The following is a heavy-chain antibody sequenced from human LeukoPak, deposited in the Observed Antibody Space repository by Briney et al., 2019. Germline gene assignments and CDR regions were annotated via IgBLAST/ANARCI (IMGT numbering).Heavy chain of an antibody. D-gene: IGHD3-10*01. J-gene: IGHJ4*02. CDR1: GFTFSSYS. CDR3: ARDTYGSGSYYNAPLDY. Sequence: PGGSLRLSCAASGFTFSSYSMNWVRQAPGKGLEWVSYISRGGSSIYYADSVKGRFTISSDNAKNSLYLQMNSLRAEDTAVYYCARDTYGSGSYYNAPLDYWGQGTLVTVSS. V-gene: IGHV3-48*01. CDR2: ISRGGSSI.